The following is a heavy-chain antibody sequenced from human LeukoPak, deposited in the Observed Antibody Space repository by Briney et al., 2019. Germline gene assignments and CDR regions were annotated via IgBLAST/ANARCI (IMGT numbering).Heavy chain of an antibody. V-gene: IGHV4-59*01. J-gene: IGHJ6*03. CDR1: GGSISSYY. Sequence: SETLSLTCTVSGGSISSYYWSWIRQPPGKVLEWIGYIYYSGSTNYNPSLKSRVTISVDTSKNQFSLKLSSVTAADTAVYYCARDSPYYYGSGSATYYMDVWGKGTTVTISS. CDR3: ARDSPYYYGSGSATYYMDV. CDR2: IYYSGST. D-gene: IGHD3-10*01.